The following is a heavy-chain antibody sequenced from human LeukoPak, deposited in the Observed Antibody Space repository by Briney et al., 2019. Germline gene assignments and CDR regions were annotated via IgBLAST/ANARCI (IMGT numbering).Heavy chain of an antibody. D-gene: IGHD3-10*01. V-gene: IGHV3-23*01. CDR1: GFTFSSYA. CDR3: AKYSYGSGSYFFDY. Sequence: PGGSLRLSCAASGFTFSSYAMSWVRQAPGKGLERVSAISGSGGSTYYADSVKGRFTISRDNSKNTLYLQMNSLRAEDTAVYYCAKYSYGSGSYFFDYWGQGTLVTVSS. CDR2: ISGSGGST. J-gene: IGHJ4*02.